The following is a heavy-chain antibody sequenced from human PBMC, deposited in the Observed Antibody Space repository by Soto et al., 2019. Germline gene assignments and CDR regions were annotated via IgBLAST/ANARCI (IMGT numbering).Heavy chain of an antibody. CDR2: IYYSGST. D-gene: IGHD3-3*01. Sequence: SETLSLTCTVSGGSISSSSYHWGWIRQPPGKGLEWIGSIYYSGSTYYNPSLKSRVTISVDTSKNQFSLKLSSVTAADTAVYYCARARFLEWKSYRYYFDYWGQGTLVTVSS. V-gene: IGHV4-39*01. CDR1: GGSISSSSYH. CDR3: ARARFLEWKSYRYYFDY. J-gene: IGHJ4*02.